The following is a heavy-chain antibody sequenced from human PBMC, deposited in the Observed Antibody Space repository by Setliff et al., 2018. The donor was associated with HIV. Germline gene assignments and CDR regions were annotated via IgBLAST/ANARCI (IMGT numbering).Heavy chain of an antibody. Sequence: SETLSLTCAVSGYSISSGFYWGWIRQPPGKGLEWIGSIYHSGSTYYNPSLKSRVTISVDSSKIQFSLNLNSVTAADTAVYYCARAKLGWRPYAMDVWGQGTTVTAP. CDR2: IYHSGST. CDR1: GYSISSGFY. CDR3: ARAKLGWRPYAMDV. D-gene: IGHD6-13*01. V-gene: IGHV4-38-2*01. J-gene: IGHJ6*02.